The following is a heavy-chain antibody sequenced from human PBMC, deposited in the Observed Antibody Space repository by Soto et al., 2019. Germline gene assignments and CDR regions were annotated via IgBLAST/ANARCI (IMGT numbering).Heavy chain of an antibody. Sequence: PGGSLRLSCAASGFTFSSYGMHWVRQAPGKGLEWVAVISYDGSNKYYADSVKGRFTISRDNSKNTLYLQMNSLRAEDTAVYYCAKDPIRYSYGPHRGNWFDPWGQGTLVTVSS. V-gene: IGHV3-30*18. CDR2: ISYDGSNK. CDR3: AKDPIRYSYGPHRGNWFDP. J-gene: IGHJ5*02. CDR1: GFTFSSYG. D-gene: IGHD5-18*01.